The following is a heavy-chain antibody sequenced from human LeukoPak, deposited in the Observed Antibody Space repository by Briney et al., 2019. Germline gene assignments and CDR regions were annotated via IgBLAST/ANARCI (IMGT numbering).Heavy chain of an antibody. V-gene: IGHV5-51*01. CDR2: FYPDDSDS. D-gene: IGHD2-15*01. CDR3: TRGCSGGSCSRDAMDV. CDR1: GYNFRNYW. J-gene: IGHJ6*02. Sequence: GESLKISCKASGYNFRNYWIGWVRQMPGKGLEWMGIFYPDDSDSKYSPSFQGQVTISADNSISTAYLQWSSLKASDTAMYYCTRGCSGGSCSRDAMDVWGQGTMVTVSS.